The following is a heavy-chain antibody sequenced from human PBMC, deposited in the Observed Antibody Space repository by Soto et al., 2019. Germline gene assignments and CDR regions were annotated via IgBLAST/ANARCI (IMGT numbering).Heavy chain of an antibody. V-gene: IGHV1-18*01. Sequence: VSVKVSWKASGYRFTGYGGSWGRQSPGQGLEWMGWISAYNGNTNNAQKFQGRVAVTTDTSTSTVYMELMNLRSDDTAVYYCVGIRPEAFDIWAQGTMVTVSS. CDR2: ISAYNGNT. J-gene: IGHJ3*02. CDR1: GYRFTGYG. CDR3: VGIRPEAFDI. D-gene: IGHD7-27*01.